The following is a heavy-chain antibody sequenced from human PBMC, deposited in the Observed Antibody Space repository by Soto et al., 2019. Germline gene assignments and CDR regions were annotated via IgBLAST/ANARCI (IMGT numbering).Heavy chain of an antibody. Sequence: QVQLQESGPGLVKPSETLSLTCTVSGGSVSSGSYYWSWIRQPPGKGLEWIGYIYYSGSTNYNPSLKSRVTISVDTSKNQFSLKLSSVTASDTAVYYCARETRIPSRHFDPWGQGTLVTVSS. J-gene: IGHJ5*02. CDR1: GGSVSSGSYY. D-gene: IGHD1-7*01. V-gene: IGHV4-61*01. CDR3: ARETRIPSRHFDP. CDR2: IYYSGST.